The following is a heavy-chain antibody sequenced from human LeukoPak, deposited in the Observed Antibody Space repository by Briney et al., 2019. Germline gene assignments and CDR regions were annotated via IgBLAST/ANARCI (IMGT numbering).Heavy chain of an antibody. Sequence: PSETLSLTCSVSGGSISSYYWSWIRQPPGKGLEWIGYIYDSGSANYNPSLKSRLTISVDTSKNQFSLKLSSVTAADTAVYYCATGAFSGYGDFGFDYRGQGTLVTASS. CDR3: ATGAFSGYGDFGFDY. V-gene: IGHV4-59*01. J-gene: IGHJ4*02. CDR2: IYDSGSA. D-gene: IGHD4-17*01. CDR1: GGSISSYY.